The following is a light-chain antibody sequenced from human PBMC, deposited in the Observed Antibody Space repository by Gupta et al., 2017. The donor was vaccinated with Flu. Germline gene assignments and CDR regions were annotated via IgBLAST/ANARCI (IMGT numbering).Light chain of an antibody. J-gene: IGLJ1*01. Sequence: QSALTHPPSVSAAPRQRVTISCSGSDSNIGTTYVTWYQQLPGSAPKVLIYDSSRRPSGIPDRFSGSKTDTSATLTITGLQAGDEADYFCGAWDRSLTAYVFGPGTKVTVL. CDR1: DSNIGTTY. V-gene: IGLV1-51*01. CDR2: DSS. CDR3: GAWDRSLTAYV.